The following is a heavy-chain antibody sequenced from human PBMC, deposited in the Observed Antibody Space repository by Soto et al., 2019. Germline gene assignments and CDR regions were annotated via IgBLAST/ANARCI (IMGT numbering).Heavy chain of an antibody. D-gene: IGHD6-13*01. CDR1: GGSISSSSYY. CDR3: ASWIAAAGTGNWFDP. V-gene: IGHV4-61*05. CDR2: IYYSGST. Sequence: SETLSLTCTVSGGSISSSSYYWGWIRQPPGKGLEWIGYIYYSGSTNYNPSLKSRVTISVDTSKNQFSLKLSSVTAADTAVYYCASWIAAAGTGNWFDPWGQGTLVTVSS. J-gene: IGHJ5*02.